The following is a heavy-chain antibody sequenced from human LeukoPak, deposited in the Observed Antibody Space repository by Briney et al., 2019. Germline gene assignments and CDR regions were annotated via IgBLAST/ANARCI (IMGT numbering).Heavy chain of an antibody. V-gene: IGHV3-48*02. CDR3: ARTGYSSSSGWAYYYYYYMDV. CDR2: ISSSSSTI. CDR1: GFTFSSYS. Sequence: PGGSLRLSCAASGFTFSSYSMNWVRQAPGKGLEWVSYISSSSSTIYYADSVKGRFTISRDNAKNSLYLQMNSLRDEDTAVYYCARTGYSSSSGWAYYYYYYMDVWGEGTTVTVSS. J-gene: IGHJ6*03. D-gene: IGHD6-6*01.